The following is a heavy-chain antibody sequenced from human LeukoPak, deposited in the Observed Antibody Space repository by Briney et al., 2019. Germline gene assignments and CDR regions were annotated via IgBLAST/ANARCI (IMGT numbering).Heavy chain of an antibody. Sequence: GRSLRLSCAASGFTFSSYAMSWVRQAPGRGLEWVSGLSGSGGTTYYADSVKGRFTISRDNSKNTLYLQMNSLRAEDTAVYYCANGNRCTSPNCLGYYYFYMDVWGKGTTVTVSS. CDR3: ANGNRCTSPNCLGYYYFYMDV. J-gene: IGHJ6*03. CDR1: GFTFSSYA. V-gene: IGHV3-23*01. CDR2: LSGSGGTT. D-gene: IGHD2-8*01.